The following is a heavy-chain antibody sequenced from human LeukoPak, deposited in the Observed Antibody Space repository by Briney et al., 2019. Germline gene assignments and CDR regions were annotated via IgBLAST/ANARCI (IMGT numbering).Heavy chain of an antibody. CDR1: GSSITRYF. Sequence: SETLSLTCTVSGSSITRYFWNWIRQPPGKELEWIGYISSGGSTNYNPSLKSRVTISIDTSKNQFSLKLTSATAADTAVYYCARGDDYKSTLFDYWGQGTLVTVSS. V-gene: IGHV4-59*01. J-gene: IGHJ4*02. D-gene: IGHD5-12*01. CDR2: ISSGGST. CDR3: ARGDDYKSTLFDY.